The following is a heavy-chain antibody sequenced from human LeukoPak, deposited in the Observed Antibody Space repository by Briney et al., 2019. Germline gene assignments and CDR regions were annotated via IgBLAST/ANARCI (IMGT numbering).Heavy chain of an antibody. V-gene: IGHV4-61*01. Sequence: SETLSLICTVSGGSFSSGTYYWSWIRQLPGKELEWFGYISYSGTTNYNPSLKSRVTISKDTSKNQFSLKLISVTAADTAVYYCARDHDWGDFDYWGRGILITVSS. J-gene: IGHJ4*02. CDR3: ARDHDWGDFDY. CDR1: GGSFSSGTYY. D-gene: IGHD3-9*01. CDR2: ISYSGTT.